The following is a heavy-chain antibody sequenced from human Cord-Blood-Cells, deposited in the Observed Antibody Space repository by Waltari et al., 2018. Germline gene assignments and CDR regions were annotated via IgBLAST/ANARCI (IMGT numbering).Heavy chain of an antibody. CDR1: GGSISSSSYY. D-gene: IGHD6-6*01. CDR2: IYYSGST. J-gene: IGHJ4*02. Sequence: QLQLQESGPGLVKPSETLSLTCTVSGGSISSSSYYWGWIRQPPGKGLEWIGGIYYSGSTYYHPSLESRGTISVDTSKNQFSLKLSSVTAADTAVYYCARAYSSSYYFDYWGQGTLVTVSS. V-gene: IGHV4-39*01. CDR3: ARAYSSSYYFDY.